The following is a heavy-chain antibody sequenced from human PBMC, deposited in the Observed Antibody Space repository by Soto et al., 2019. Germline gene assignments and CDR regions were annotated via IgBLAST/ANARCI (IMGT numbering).Heavy chain of an antibody. Sequence: VQLVESGGDLVQPGGSLRLSCAASGLTFNNYWMSWVRQAPGKGLEWVANIRPDGNEQQYVYSVKGRFIDSRDNAKSSLSLQMTSLRVEDSAVYYCATSRGYSSEYWGQGPLVTVSS. CDR3: ATSRGYSSEY. V-gene: IGHV3-7*02. CDR2: IRPDGNEQ. D-gene: IGHD5-18*01. J-gene: IGHJ4*02. CDR1: GLTFNNYW.